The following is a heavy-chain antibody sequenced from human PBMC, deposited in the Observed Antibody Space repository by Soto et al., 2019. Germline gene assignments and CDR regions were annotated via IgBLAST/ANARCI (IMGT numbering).Heavy chain of an antibody. V-gene: IGHV4-34*01. Sequence: QVQLQQWGAGLLKPSETLSLTCAVYGGSFSGYYWSWIRQPPGKGLEWIGEINHSGSTNYNPSLKSRVTISLDTSKNQFSLKLSSVTAADTAVYYCARANRLLWFGELPLDYWGQGTLVTVSS. D-gene: IGHD3-10*01. CDR3: ARANRLLWFGELPLDY. J-gene: IGHJ4*02. CDR1: GGSFSGYY. CDR2: INHSGST.